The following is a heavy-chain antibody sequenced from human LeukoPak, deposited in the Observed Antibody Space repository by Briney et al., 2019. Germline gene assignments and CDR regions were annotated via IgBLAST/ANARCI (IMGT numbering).Heavy chain of an antibody. Sequence: GASVKVSCKASGYTFTGYYMHWVRQAPGQGVEWMGWIKPNRGGTNYAQKFQGWVTMTRDTSISTAYMELSRLRSDDTAVYYCARDVGNYDILTGRNWYFDLWGRGTLVTVSS. D-gene: IGHD3-9*01. J-gene: IGHJ2*01. CDR2: IKPNRGGT. V-gene: IGHV1-2*04. CDR3: ARDVGNYDILTGRNWYFDL. CDR1: GYTFTGYY.